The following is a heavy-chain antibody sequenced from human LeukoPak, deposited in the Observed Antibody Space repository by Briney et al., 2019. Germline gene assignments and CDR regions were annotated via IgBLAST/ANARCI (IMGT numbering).Heavy chain of an antibody. V-gene: IGHV1-3*01. CDR3: ATDLCTRGTCYAGVGDS. D-gene: IGHD2-2*01. CDR1: GYTFTSYA. CDR2: INAGNGNT. Sequence: ASVKVSCKASGYTFTSYAMHWVRQAPGQRLEWMGWINAGNGNTKYSQKFQGRVTITRDTSASTAYMELSSLRSEDTAVYYCATDLCTRGTCYAGVGDSWGQGTPVTVSS. J-gene: IGHJ4*02.